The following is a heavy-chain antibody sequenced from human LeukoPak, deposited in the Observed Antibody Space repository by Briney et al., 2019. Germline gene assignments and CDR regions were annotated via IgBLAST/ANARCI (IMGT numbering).Heavy chain of an antibody. CDR3: AKEYYYDSSAFDI. CDR1: GFTFSSYA. Sequence: GRSLRLSCAASGFTFSSYAMSWVRRPPGKGLELVSAISGSGGSTYYADSLKRRFTISRDNSKNTLYLPMNSLRAEDTAVYYCAKEYYYDSSAFDIWGQGPMVRVSS. V-gene: IGHV3-23*01. CDR2: ISGSGGST. D-gene: IGHD3-22*01. J-gene: IGHJ3*02.